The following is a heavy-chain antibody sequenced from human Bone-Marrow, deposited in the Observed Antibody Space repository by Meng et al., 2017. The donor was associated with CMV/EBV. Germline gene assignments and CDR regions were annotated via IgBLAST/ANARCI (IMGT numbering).Heavy chain of an antibody. CDR1: GFTFSSYA. J-gene: IGHJ4*02. CDR3: ARLIAVAGTGDY. Sequence: GESLKISCAASGFTFSSYAMSWVRQAPGKGLEWVAVISYDGSNEYYSDSVKGRFTISRDNSKNTLYLQMNSLRAEDTAVYYCARLIAVAGTGDYWGQGNLVTVSS. D-gene: IGHD6-19*01. V-gene: IGHV3-30*04. CDR2: ISYDGSNE.